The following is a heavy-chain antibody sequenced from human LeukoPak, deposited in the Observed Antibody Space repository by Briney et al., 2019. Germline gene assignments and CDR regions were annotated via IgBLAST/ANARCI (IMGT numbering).Heavy chain of an antibody. CDR1: GGSISSYY. J-gene: IGHJ4*02. D-gene: IGHD3-22*01. Sequence: PSETLSLTCTVSGGSISSYYWSWIRQPAGKGLEWIGRIYTSGSTNYNPSLKSRVTMSVDTSKNQFSLKLSSVTAADTAVYYCARSYYDSSGYYYDHYWGQGILVTVSS. V-gene: IGHV4-4*07. CDR3: ARSYYDSSGYYYDHY. CDR2: IYTSGST.